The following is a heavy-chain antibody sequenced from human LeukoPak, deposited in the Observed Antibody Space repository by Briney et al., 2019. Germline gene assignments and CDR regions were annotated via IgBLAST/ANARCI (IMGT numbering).Heavy chain of an antibody. D-gene: IGHD2-15*01. CDR2: ISGSGNRT. V-gene: IGHV3-23*01. CDR3: AKNLYCGGGSCYPSALGMDV. J-gene: IGHJ6*02. Sequence: GGSLRLSCAASGFTFSSYTMSWVRQAPGKGLEWVSSISGSGNRTYYADSVKGRFTISRDNSKNTLFLQMNSLRAEDTAVYYCAKNLYCGGGSCYPSALGMDVWGQGTTVTVSS. CDR1: GFTFSSYT.